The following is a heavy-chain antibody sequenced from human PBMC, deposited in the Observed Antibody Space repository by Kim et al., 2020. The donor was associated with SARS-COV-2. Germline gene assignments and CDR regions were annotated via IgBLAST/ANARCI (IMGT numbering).Heavy chain of an antibody. CDR2: ISSSGSTI. J-gene: IGHJ5*02. CDR3: ARVVGGYDSNWFDP. CDR1: GFTFSSYE. V-gene: IGHV3-48*03. Sequence: GGSLRLSCAASGFTFSSYEMNWVRQAPGKGLEWVSYISSSGSTIYYADSVKGRFTISRHNAKNSLYLQMNSLRAEDTAVYYCARVVGGYDSNWFDPWGQGTLVSVSS. D-gene: IGHD5-12*01.